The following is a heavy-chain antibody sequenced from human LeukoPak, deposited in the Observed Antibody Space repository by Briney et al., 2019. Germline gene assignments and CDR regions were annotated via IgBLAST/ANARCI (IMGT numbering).Heavy chain of an antibody. V-gene: IGHV4-34*01. Sequence: SETLSLTCAVYGGSFSGYYWSWIRQPPGKGLEWIGEINHSGSTNYNPSLKSRVTISVDTSKNHFSLKLSSVTAADTAVYYCARPHSTFFDQDAAYYFDYWGQGTLVTVSS. J-gene: IGHJ4*02. CDR3: ARPHSTFFDQDAAYYFDY. D-gene: IGHD3-9*01. CDR2: INHSGST. CDR1: GGSFSGYY.